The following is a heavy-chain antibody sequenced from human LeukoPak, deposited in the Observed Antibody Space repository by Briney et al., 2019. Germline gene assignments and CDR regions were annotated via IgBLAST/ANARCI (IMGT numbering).Heavy chain of an antibody. Sequence: SETLSLTCTVSAGSISSTSYYWAWIRQPPGKGLECIGYIYYNGFTNYNPSLKSRVTISGDTSKNQFSLRLSSVTAADTAVYYCARVGREPRPNWFDPWGQGTLVSVSS. V-gene: IGHV4-39*07. D-gene: IGHD1-14*01. CDR3: ARVGREPRPNWFDP. J-gene: IGHJ5*02. CDR2: IYYNGFT. CDR1: AGSISSTSYY.